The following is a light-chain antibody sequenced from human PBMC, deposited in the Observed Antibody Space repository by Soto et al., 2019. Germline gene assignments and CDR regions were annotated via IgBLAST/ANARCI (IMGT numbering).Light chain of an antibody. V-gene: IGKV3-20*01. Sequence: EIVLTQSPATLSVSPGERATLSCRASQSITDNLAWYQQKPGRAPRLLIYGASSRATGIPDRFSGSGSGTDFTLTISRLEPEDFAVYYCQQYGSSPSITFGQGTRLDIK. J-gene: IGKJ5*01. CDR2: GAS. CDR3: QQYGSSPSIT. CDR1: QSITDN.